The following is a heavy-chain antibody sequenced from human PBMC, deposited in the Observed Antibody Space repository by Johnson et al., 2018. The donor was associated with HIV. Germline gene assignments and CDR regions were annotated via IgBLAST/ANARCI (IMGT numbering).Heavy chain of an antibody. CDR1: GYTFSSYA. CDR2: INQHGSDK. CDR3: AKVRRPGGVRDVFDI. Sequence: VQLVESGGGVVQPGGSLRLSCAASGYTFSSYAMHWVRQAPGKGLEWVANINQHGSDKSYADSVKGRCTITRAKSKDTLSLQMNSLSDEDTAVYYCAKVRRPGGVRDVFDIWGQGTTVTVSS. D-gene: IGHD2-8*02. J-gene: IGHJ3*02. V-gene: IGHV3-7*01.